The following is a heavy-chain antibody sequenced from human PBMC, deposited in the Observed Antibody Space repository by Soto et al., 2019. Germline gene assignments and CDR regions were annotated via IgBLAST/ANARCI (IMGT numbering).Heavy chain of an antibody. D-gene: IGHD5-12*01. V-gene: IGHV1-69*13. CDR3: ARAVEMATITNYYGMEV. Sequence: SVKVSFKASGGTFSSYAISWVRQAPGQGLEWMGGIIPIFGTANYAQKFQGRVTITADESTSTAYIELSSLRSEDTAVYYCARAVEMATITNYYGMEVWGQGTTVTVSS. CDR2: IIPIFGTA. CDR1: GGTFSSYA. J-gene: IGHJ6*02.